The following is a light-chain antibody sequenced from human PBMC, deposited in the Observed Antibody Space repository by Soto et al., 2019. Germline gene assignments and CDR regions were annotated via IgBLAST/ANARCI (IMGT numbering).Light chain of an antibody. V-gene: IGKV3-20*01. CDR1: QSVSTDF. CDR3: QQYGGSPRT. J-gene: IGKJ1*01. CDR2: GAS. Sequence: EIVLTQSPGTLSLSPGERATLSCRASQSVSTDFLAWYQQKPGQAPMLLIYGASNRATGIPDRFSGSGSGTDFTLTISRLEPEDFAVYYCQQYGGSPRTFGQGTKVDIK.